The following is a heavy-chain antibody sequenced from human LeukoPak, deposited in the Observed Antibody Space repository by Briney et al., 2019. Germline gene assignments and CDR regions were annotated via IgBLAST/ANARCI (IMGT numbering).Heavy chain of an antibody. CDR1: GGSISSYY. J-gene: IGHJ4*02. CDR2: IYYSGST. V-gene: IGHV4-59*08. CDR3: ARVARDSSSYYDWGTSPRYYFDY. Sequence: PSETLSLTCTVSGGSISSYYWSWIRQPPGKGLEWIGYIYYSGSTYYNPSLKSRVTISVDTSKNQFSLKLSSVTAADTAVYYCARVARDSSSYYDWGTSPRYYFDYWGQGTLVTVSS. D-gene: IGHD3-22*01.